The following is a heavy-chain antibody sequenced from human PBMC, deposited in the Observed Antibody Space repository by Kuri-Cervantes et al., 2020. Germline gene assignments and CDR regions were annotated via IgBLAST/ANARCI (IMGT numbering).Heavy chain of an antibody. D-gene: IGHD5-12*01. CDR3: AIMGYSGYDFFY. V-gene: IGHV3-23*01. J-gene: IGHJ4*02. CDR2: ISGSGGST. CDR1: GSTFSSYA. Sequence: GESLKISCAASGSTFSSYAMSWVRQAPGKGLEWVSAISGSGGSTYYADSVKGRFTISRDNSKNTLYLQMNSLRAEDTAVYYCAIMGYSGYDFFYWGQGTLVTVSS.